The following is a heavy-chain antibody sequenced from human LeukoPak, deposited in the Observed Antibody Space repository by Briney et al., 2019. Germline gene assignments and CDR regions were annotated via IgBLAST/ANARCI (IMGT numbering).Heavy chain of an antibody. CDR1: GFTFSSYG. J-gene: IGHJ4*02. CDR3: ARDHPPHSKQWELLGAGDFDY. V-gene: IGHV3-30*03. D-gene: IGHD1-26*01. Sequence: PGGSLRLSCAASGFTFSSYGMHWVRQAPGKGLEWVAVISYDGSNKYYADSVKGRFTISRDNSKNTLYLQMNSLRAEDTAVYYCARDHPPHSKQWELLGAGDFDYWGQGTLVTVSS. CDR2: ISYDGSNK.